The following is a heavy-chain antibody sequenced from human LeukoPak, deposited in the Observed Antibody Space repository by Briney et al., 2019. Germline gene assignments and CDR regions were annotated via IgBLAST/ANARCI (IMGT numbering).Heavy chain of an antibody. Sequence: PSWTLSLTRTLSRGTLTNQTCFWGGLRDPPGEALEWSGFISYSGATYSNPSLKSRVSMSVRPSKNQFSLKLSSVTAAETAVYYCARDGFYSQAYIAVWGEGTTVTASS. D-gene: IGHD3-22*01. CDR2: ISYSGAT. J-gene: IGHJ6*01. CDR1: RGTLTNQTCF. V-gene: IGHV4-39*07. CDR3: ARDGFYSQAYIAV.